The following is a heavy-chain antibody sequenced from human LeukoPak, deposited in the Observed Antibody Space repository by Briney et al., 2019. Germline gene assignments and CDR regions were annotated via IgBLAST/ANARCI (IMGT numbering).Heavy chain of an antibody. Sequence: ASVKLSCKASGGTFSSYAISWVRQAPGQGLEWMGGIIPIFGTANYAQKFQGRVTITTDEPTSRAYMELSSLRSEDTAVYYCARGGMGGSGSYRFDYWGQGTLVTVSS. CDR1: GGTFSSYA. CDR3: ARGGMGGSGSYRFDY. CDR2: IIPIFGTA. V-gene: IGHV1-69*05. J-gene: IGHJ4*02. D-gene: IGHD3-10*01.